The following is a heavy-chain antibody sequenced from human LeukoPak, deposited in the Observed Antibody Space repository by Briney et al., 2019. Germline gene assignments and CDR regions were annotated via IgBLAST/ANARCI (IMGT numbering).Heavy chain of an antibody. Sequence: PGRSLRLSCAASGFTFSSYGMHWVRQAPGKGLEWVAVISNDGSNQIYGDSVKGRFTISRDNSKNTLYLQMNSLRAEDTAVYYCARPQNSGAIMSFLIDSWGQGTLVTVSS. CDR2: ISNDGSNQ. J-gene: IGHJ4*02. CDR3: ARPQNSGAIMSFLIDS. V-gene: IGHV3-30*03. CDR1: GFTFSSYG. D-gene: IGHD4/OR15-4a*01.